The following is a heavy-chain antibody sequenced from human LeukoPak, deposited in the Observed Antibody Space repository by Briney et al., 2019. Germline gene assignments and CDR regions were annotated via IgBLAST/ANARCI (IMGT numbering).Heavy chain of an antibody. CDR2: ISWNSGSI. CDR3: AKSLAETSRGMDG. J-gene: IGHJ6*02. Sequence: GGSLRLSCAASGFTFDDYAMHWVRQAPGKGLEWVSGISWNSGSIGYADSVKGRFTISRDNAKNSLYLQMNSLRAEDTALYYCAKSLAETSRGMDGWGQGTTVTVSS. V-gene: IGHV3-9*01. D-gene: IGHD2-2*01. CDR1: GFTFDDYA.